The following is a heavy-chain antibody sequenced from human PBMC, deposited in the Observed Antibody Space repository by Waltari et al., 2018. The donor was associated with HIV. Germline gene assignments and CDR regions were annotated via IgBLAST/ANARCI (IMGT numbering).Heavy chain of an antibody. CDR1: GFSVSTTY. J-gene: IGHJ4*02. D-gene: IGHD3-9*01. CDR2: IYGNGKT. V-gene: IGHV3-53*01. Sequence: EVQLVQSGGDLIQPGGSLRLSCAASGFSVSTTYMTWVRQAPGKGLEGFSIIYGNGKTYYADSVRGRFTISRDNSNNTLYLQMNSLKVEDTAFYYCARGYFKGLDCWGQGALVSVSS. CDR3: ARGYFKGLDC.